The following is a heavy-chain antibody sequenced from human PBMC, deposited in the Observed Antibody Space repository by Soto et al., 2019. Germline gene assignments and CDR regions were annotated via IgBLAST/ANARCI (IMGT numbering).Heavy chain of an antibody. V-gene: IGHV3-53*01. CDR2: SFSSGGT. Sequence: PGGSLRLSCAAFGFTLVKYSMGWVRQAPGKGLEWVAESFSSGGTQYADSVKGRFTISKDNSRNMVFLQMNGLRVEDTALYYCARDREPDGIWTFDSWGQGALLTVSS. J-gene: IGHJ4*02. CDR3: ARDREPDGIWTFDS. D-gene: IGHD3-9*01. CDR1: GFTLVKYS.